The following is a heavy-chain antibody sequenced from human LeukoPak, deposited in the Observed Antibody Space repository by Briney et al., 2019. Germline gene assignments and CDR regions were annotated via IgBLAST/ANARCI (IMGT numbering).Heavy chain of an antibody. CDR3: AKDRTSSYYYYYYMDV. CDR2: ISGSGGST. CDR1: GFTFSSYA. V-gene: IGHV3-23*01. D-gene: IGHD1-14*01. J-gene: IGHJ6*03. Sequence: PGGSLRLSCAASGFTFSSYAMSWVRQAPGKRLEWVSAISGSGGSTYYADSVKGRFTISRDNSKNTLYLQMNSLRAEDTAVYYCAKDRTSSYYYYYYMDVWGKGTTVTVSS.